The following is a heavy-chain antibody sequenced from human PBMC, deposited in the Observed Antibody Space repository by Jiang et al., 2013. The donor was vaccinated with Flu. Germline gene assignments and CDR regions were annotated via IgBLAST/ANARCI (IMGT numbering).Heavy chain of an antibody. J-gene: IGHJ4*02. CDR2: ISYDGSNK. Sequence: SGGGVVQPGRSLRLSCAASGFTFTPYGMHWVRQAPGKGLEWVAVISYDGSNKYYADSVKGRFTISRDNSKNTLYLQMNSLRAEDTAVYYCAKARGNDYYGSGSYLDYWGQGTLVTVSS. D-gene: IGHD3-10*01. CDR1: GFTFTPYG. V-gene: IGHV3-33*05. CDR3: AKARGNDYYGSGSYLDY.